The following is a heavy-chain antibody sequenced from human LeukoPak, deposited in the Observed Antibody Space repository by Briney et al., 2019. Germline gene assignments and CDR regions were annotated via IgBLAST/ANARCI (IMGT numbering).Heavy chain of an antibody. CDR2: ISYDGSNK. CDR3: ARALVYYDLWSGYYLDY. D-gene: IGHD3-3*01. J-gene: IGHJ4*02. Sequence: GGSLRLSCAASGFTFSSYAMHWVRQAPGKGLEWVAVISYDGSNKYYADSVKGRSTISRDNSKNTLYLQMNSLRAEDAAVYYCARALVYYDLWSGYYLDYWGQGTLVTVSS. CDR1: GFTFSSYA. V-gene: IGHV3-30*01.